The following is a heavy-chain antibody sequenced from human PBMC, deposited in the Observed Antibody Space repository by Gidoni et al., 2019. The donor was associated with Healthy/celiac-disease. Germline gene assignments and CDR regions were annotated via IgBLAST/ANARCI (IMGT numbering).Heavy chain of an antibody. V-gene: IGHV3-33*01. CDR3: AREGFGEFFYYYGMDV. J-gene: IGHJ6*02. CDR2: IWYDGSNK. D-gene: IGHD3-10*01. Sequence: QVQLVESGGGVVQPGGSLRLSCAASGFTFRSYGMPWVRQAPGKGLEWVAVIWYDGSNKYYADSVKGRFTISRDNSKNTLYLQMNSLRAEDTAVYYCAREGFGEFFYYYGMDVWGQGTTVTVSS. CDR1: GFTFRSYG.